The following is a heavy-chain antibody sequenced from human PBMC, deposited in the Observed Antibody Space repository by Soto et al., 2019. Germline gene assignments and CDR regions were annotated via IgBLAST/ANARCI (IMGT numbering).Heavy chain of an antibody. J-gene: IGHJ6*03. D-gene: IGHD3-3*01. CDR3: ARKSDPNYDFWSGYFMSPDYYYYYYYMDV. V-gene: IGHV1-8*01. CDR2: MNPNSGNT. CDR1: GYTFTSYD. Sequence: ASVKVSCKASGYTFTSYDINWVRQATGQGLEWMGWMNPNSGNTGYAQKFQGRVTMTRNTSISTAYMELSSLRSEDTAVYYCARKSDPNYDFWSGYFMSPDYYYYYYYMDVWGKGTTVTVSS.